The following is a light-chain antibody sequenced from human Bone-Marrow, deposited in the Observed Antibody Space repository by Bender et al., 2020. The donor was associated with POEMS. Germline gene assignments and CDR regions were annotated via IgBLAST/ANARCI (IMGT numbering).Light chain of an antibody. Sequence: QSVLTQPPSASGTPGQRVTISCSGGSIGRNSINWYQQLPGTAPRLVIYADDWRPSGVPNRFSDSKSGSSASLAISGLQSEDAADYYCSTWDDRLNAWLFGGGTKLTVL. V-gene: IGLV1-44*01. CDR1: SIGRNS. CDR2: ADD. J-gene: IGLJ3*02. CDR3: STWDDRLNAWL.